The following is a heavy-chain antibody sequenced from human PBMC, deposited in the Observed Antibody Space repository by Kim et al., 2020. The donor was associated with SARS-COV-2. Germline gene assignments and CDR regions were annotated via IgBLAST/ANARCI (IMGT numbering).Heavy chain of an antibody. V-gene: IGHV3-49*04. CDR2: INSRANAVTG. CDR3: TRGTVSQLSFFYY. J-gene: IGHJ4*03. CDR1: GFTFSDYP. D-gene: IGHD4-17*01. Sequence: GGSLRLSCTTSGFTFSDYPMNWVRQAPGKGLEWVALINSRANAVTGEYAASVKGRFIISRDDSKSIAYLQMNSLKTDDTAVYFCTRGTVSQLSFFYYWG.